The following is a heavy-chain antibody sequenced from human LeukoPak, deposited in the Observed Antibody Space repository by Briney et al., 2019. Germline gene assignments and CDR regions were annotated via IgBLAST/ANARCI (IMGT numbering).Heavy chain of an antibody. Sequence: ASVKVSCKASGYTFTDYYLFWVRQAPGHGLEWMAWINPKSGDTRFAQRFDGRVTLTRGTSISTVYMELNSLTPDDTAIYYCSREDYWGQGTLVTVSS. CDR2: INPKSGDT. V-gene: IGHV1-2*02. CDR3: SREDY. CDR1: GYTFTDYY. J-gene: IGHJ4*02.